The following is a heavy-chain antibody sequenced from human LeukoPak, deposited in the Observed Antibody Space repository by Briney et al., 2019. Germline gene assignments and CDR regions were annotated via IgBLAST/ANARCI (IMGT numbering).Heavy chain of an antibody. Sequence: PGGSLRLSCVASGFTFSSFGMHWVRQAPGKGLEWVAFIRFDGSNKYYADSVKGRFTISRDNSKNTLYLQMNSLRPEDTAVYYCAKDKNDLGDYYYMDVWGKGTTVTVSS. J-gene: IGHJ6*03. CDR1: GFTFSSFG. CDR3: AKDKNDLGDYYYMDV. CDR2: IRFDGSNK. V-gene: IGHV3-30*02. D-gene: IGHD2/OR15-2a*01.